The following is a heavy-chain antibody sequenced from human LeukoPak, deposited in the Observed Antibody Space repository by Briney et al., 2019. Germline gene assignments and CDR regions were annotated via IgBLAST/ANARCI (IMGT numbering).Heavy chain of an antibody. CDR1: GGTFSSYA. D-gene: IGHD3/OR15-3a*01. V-gene: IGHV1-69*01. J-gene: IGHJ4*02. Sequence: TCTASGGTFSSYAISWVRQAPGQGLEWMGGIIPIFGTANYAQKFQGRVTITADESTSTAYMELSSLRSEDTAVYYCAREDKIFGLVRFDYWGQGTLVTVSS. CDR3: AREDKIFGLVRFDY. CDR2: IIPIFGTA.